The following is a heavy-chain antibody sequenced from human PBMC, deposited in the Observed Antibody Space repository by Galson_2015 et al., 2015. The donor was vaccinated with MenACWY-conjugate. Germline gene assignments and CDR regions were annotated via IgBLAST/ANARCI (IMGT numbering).Heavy chain of an antibody. CDR3: ARDRGTIGIAVPANDVDP. CDR1: AFSVRDNY. V-gene: IGHV3-11*06. CDR2: SSTSGRYT. J-gene: IGHJ5*02. D-gene: IGHD2-21*01. Sequence: SLRLSCAASAFSVRDNYMSWVRQAPGKGLEWVSYSSTSGRYTDYADSVKGRFTISRDNSKNTLDLQLDSLRSEDTAVYFCARDRGTIGIAVPANDVDPWGQGSLGIVSS.